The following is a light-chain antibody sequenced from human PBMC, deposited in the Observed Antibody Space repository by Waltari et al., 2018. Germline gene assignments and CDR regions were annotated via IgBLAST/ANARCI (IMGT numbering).Light chain of an antibody. CDR3: SSSSTINTRV. CDR2: GVS. Sequence: QSALTHPASVSGSPGQSIAISCTGTSSDVGGSNFVSRYQQYPGKGTNLLMSGVSDRPTGISDRFSGSKSGNTASLTISGLQAEDEDDYYCSSSSTINTRVFGPGTKVTVL. V-gene: IGLV2-14*01. CDR1: SSDVGGSNF. J-gene: IGLJ1*01.